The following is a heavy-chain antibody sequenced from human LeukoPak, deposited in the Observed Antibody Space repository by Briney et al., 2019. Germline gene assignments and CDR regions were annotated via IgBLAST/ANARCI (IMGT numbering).Heavy chain of an antibody. CDR2: IYYSGST. D-gene: IGHD3-22*01. CDR1: GGSISSYY. J-gene: IGHJ4*02. CDR3: ARGPSMNYYDSSDYYLFDY. Sequence: SETLSLTCTVSGGSISSYYWSWIRQPPGKGLEWIGYIYYSGSTNYNPSLKSRVTISVDTSKNQFSLKLSSVTAADTAVYYCARGPSMNYYDSSDYYLFDYWGQGTLVTVSS. V-gene: IGHV4-59*01.